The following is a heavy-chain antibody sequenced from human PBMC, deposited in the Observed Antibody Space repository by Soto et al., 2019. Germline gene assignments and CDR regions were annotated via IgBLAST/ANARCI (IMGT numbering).Heavy chain of an antibody. V-gene: IGHV4-31*03. CDR3: ARAPLN. Sequence: QVHLQESGPGLLKPSQTLSLTCTVSGASISSGGYYWTWIRQHPGKGLEWIGYIYYSGSTYSNPSHTSRVTISVDPSKNQFSLKLSSVAAADTAVYYCARAPLNWGQGTLVTVSS. CDR2: IYYSGST. J-gene: IGHJ4*02. CDR1: GASISSGGYY.